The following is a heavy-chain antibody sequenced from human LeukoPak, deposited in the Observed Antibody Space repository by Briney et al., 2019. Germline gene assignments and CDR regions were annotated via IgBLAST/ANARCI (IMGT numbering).Heavy chain of an antibody. CDR3: ARDYPKKDIVVVPAGIDP. CDR2: ISSSGSTI. Sequence: GGSLRLSCAASGFTFSDYYMSWIRQAPGKGLEWVSCISSSGSTIYYADSVKGRFTISRDSAKNSLYLQMNSLRAEDTAVYYCARDYPKKDIVVVPAGIDPWGQGTLVTVSS. J-gene: IGHJ5*02. V-gene: IGHV3-11*04. D-gene: IGHD2-2*01. CDR1: GFTFSDYY.